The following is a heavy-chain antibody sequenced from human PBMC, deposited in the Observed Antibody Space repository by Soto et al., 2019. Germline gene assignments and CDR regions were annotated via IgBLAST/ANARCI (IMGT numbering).Heavy chain of an antibody. D-gene: IGHD6-19*01. Sequence: PGGSLRLSCAASGFTFSSYGMHWVRQAPGKGLEWVAVISYDGSNKYYADSVKGRFTISRDNSKNTLYLQMNSLRAEDTAVYYCAKGGSSGWYWDYYYYGMDVWGQGTTVTVSS. J-gene: IGHJ6*02. CDR3: AKGGSSGWYWDYYYYGMDV. V-gene: IGHV3-30*18. CDR2: ISYDGSNK. CDR1: GFTFSSYG.